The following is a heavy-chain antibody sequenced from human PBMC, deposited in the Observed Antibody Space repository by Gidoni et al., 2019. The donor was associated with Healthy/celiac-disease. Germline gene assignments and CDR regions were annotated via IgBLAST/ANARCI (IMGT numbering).Heavy chain of an antibody. CDR1: GFTFSRYS. Sequence: EVQLVESGGGLVQPGGSLRLSCAASGFTFSRYSMNWVRQAPGKGLEWVSYISSSSSTIYYADSVKGRFTISRDNAKNSLYLQMNSLRDEDTAVYYCARDLKGGYYDSSGYYTPPFDYWGQGTLVTVSS. D-gene: IGHD3-22*01. CDR2: ISSSSSTI. V-gene: IGHV3-48*02. CDR3: ARDLKGGYYDSSGYYTPPFDY. J-gene: IGHJ4*02.